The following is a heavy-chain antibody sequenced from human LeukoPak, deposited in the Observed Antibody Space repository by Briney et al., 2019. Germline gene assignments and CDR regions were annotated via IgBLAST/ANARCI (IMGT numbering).Heavy chain of an antibody. Sequence: ASVKVSCKASGYRFTSYGISCVRQAPGQGLEWMGWISAYNGNTNYAQKVQGRVTTTTDTPTSTAYMELRSLRSDDTAVYYCARDRLRLGELSFDYWGQGTLVTVSS. CDR3: ARDRLRLGELSFDY. CDR1: GYRFTSYG. CDR2: ISAYNGNT. V-gene: IGHV1-18*01. D-gene: IGHD3-16*02. J-gene: IGHJ4*02.